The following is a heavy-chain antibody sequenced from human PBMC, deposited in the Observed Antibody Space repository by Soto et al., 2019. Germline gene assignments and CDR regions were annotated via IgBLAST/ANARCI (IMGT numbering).Heavy chain of an antibody. CDR1: GFSFNTYD. D-gene: IGHD4-4*01. J-gene: IGHJ4*02. CDR2: ISYDANRK. V-gene: IGHV3-30*03. Sequence: QVQLVESGGGVVQPGSSLRLSCAASGFSFNTYDMHWVRQAPDKGLEWVAVISYDANRKYYADSLKGRFTISRDNSKNTLYLQMNSLRPEDTAVYYCAAMTTVTTGFDYWGPGTLVTVSS. CDR3: AAMTTVTTGFDY.